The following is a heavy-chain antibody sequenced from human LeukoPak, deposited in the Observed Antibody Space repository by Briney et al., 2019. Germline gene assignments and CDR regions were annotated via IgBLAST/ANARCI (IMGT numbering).Heavy chain of an antibody. CDR3: ARLGLWFGEP. CDR1: GGSISSGSYY. J-gene: IGHJ4*02. V-gene: IGHV4-61*02. Sequence: SETLSLTCTVSGGSISSGSYYWSWIRQPAGKGLEWIGRIYTSGSTNYNPSLKSRVTISVDTSKNQFFLKLSSVTAADTAVYYCARLGLWFGEPWGQGTLVTVSS. CDR2: IYTSGST. D-gene: IGHD3-10*01.